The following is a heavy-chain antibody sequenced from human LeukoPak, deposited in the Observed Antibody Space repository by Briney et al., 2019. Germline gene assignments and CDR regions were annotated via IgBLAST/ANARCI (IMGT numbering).Heavy chain of an antibody. D-gene: IGHD3-9*01. J-gene: IGHJ5*02. CDR3: ARVERYRFDP. CDR2: IYSAGST. Sequence: GGSLRLSCAASGFTVSSNSMSWVRQAPGRGLEWVSFIYSAGSTYYADSVKGRFTISRDNSKNTLYLQMDSLRAEDTAVYYCARVERYRFDPWGQGTLVTVSS. V-gene: IGHV3-53*01. CDR1: GFTVSSNS.